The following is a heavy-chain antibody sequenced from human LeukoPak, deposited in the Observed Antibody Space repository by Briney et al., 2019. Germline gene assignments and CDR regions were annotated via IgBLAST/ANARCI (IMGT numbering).Heavy chain of an antibody. CDR2: ISGSGGST. D-gene: IGHD5-24*01. CDR3: ARDQGWLPDY. Sequence: GGSLRLSCAASGFTFSSYAMSWVRQAPGKGLEWVSGISGSGGSTYYADSVKGRFTISRDNAKNSLYLQMSSLRAEDTAVYYCARDQGWLPDYWGQGTLVTVSS. CDR1: GFTFSSYA. J-gene: IGHJ4*02. V-gene: IGHV3-23*01.